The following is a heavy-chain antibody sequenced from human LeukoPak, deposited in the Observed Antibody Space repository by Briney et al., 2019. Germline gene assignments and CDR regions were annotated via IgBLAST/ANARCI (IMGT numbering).Heavy chain of an antibody. V-gene: IGHV4-34*01. D-gene: IGHD1-26*01. CDR2: INHSGST. J-gene: IGHJ4*02. CDR1: GGSFSGYY. Sequence: PSETLSLTCAVYGGSFSGYYWSWIRQPPGKGLEWIGEINHSGSTNYNPSLKSRATISVDTSKNQFSLKLSSVTAADTAVYYCARGRDSSIVGATYYFDYWGQGTLVTVSS. CDR3: ARGRDSSIVGATYYFDY.